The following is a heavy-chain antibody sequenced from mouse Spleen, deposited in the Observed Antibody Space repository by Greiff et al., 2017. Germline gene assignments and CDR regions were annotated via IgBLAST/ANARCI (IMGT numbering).Heavy chain of an antibody. CDR1: GYTFTSYW. Sequence: QVHVKQPGAELVKPGASVKMSCKASGYTFTSYWITWVKQRPGQGLEWIGDIYPGSGSTNYNEKFKSKATLTVDTSSSTAYMQLSSLTSEDSAVYYCAREEWDVGDYWGQGTTLTVSS. V-gene: IGHV1-55*01. CDR3: AREEWDVGDY. J-gene: IGHJ2*01. CDR2: IYPGSGST. D-gene: IGHD4-1*01.